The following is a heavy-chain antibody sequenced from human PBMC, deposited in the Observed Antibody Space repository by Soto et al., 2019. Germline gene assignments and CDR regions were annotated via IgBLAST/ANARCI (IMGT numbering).Heavy chain of an antibody. Sequence: ASVKVSCKASGYSFTDSHIHWVRQAPGQGLEWLGRINPKSGGTSTAQKFQGWVTMTTDTSISTASMELTRLTSDDTAIYYCARGDSTDCSNGVCSFFYNHDMDVWGQGTTVTVSS. D-gene: IGHD2-8*01. J-gene: IGHJ6*02. V-gene: IGHV1-2*04. CDR2: INPKSGGT. CDR3: ARGDSTDCSNGVCSFFYNHDMDV. CDR1: GYSFTDSH.